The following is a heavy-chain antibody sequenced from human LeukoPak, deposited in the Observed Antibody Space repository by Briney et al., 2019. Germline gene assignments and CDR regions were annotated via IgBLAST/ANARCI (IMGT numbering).Heavy chain of an antibody. D-gene: IGHD1-26*01. V-gene: IGHV1-24*01. CDR3: ATVGYSGSYDFDY. CDR1: GYTLTDLS. Sequence: GASVKVSCKVSGYTLTDLSMHWVRQAPGKGLEWMGGFDPEDGDTIYAQKFQGRVTMTEDTSTDSAYMELSSLRSEDTAVYYCATVGYSGSYDFDYWGQGTLVTVSS. J-gene: IGHJ4*02. CDR2: FDPEDGDT.